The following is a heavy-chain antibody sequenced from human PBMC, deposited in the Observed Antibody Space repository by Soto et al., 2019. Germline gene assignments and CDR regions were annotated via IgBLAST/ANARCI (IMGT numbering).Heavy chain of an antibody. CDR1: GYTFTSYS. CDR2: INAGNGNT. CDR3: AREYSSGWENWFDP. J-gene: IGHJ5*02. D-gene: IGHD6-19*01. V-gene: IGHV1-3*01. Sequence: ASVKVSCKASGYTFTSYSIHWVRQAPGERLEWMGWINAGNGNTKYSQKFQGRVTITRDTSASTAYMELSSLRSEDTAVYYCAREYSSGWENWFDPWGQGTLVTVSS.